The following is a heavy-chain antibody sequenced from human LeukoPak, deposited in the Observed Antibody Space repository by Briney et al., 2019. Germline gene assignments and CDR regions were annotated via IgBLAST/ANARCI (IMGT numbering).Heavy chain of an antibody. CDR1: GGSISSYY. D-gene: IGHD3-10*01. Sequence: PSETLSLTCTVSGGSISSYYWSWIRQPPGKGLEWIGYIYYSGSTNYNPSLKSRVTISVDTSKNQFSLKLSSVTAADTAVYYCARQERYYGSGSYTYFQHWGQGTLVTVSS. CDR2: IYYSGST. J-gene: IGHJ1*01. V-gene: IGHV4-59*01. CDR3: ARQERYYGSGSYTYFQH.